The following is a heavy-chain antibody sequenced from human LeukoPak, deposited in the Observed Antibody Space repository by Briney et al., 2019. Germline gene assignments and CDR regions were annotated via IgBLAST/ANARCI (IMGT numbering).Heavy chain of an antibody. CDR1: GFTFSSYG. CDR3: ARDYSSSWSPYYYFDY. V-gene: IGHV3-30*02. J-gene: IGHJ4*02. CDR2: IRFDGNNK. Sequence: GRSLRLSCAASGFTFSSYGMHWVRQAPGKGLEWVAFIRFDGNNKYYADSVKGRFTISRDNSKNTLYLQMNSLRVEDTAVYYCARDYSSSWSPYYYFDYWGQGTLVTVSS. D-gene: IGHD6-13*01.